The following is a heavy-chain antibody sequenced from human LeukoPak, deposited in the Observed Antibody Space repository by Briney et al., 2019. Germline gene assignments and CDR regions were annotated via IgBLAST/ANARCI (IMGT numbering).Heavy chain of an antibody. CDR2: IIPIFGTA. CDR1: GGTFSSYA. Sequence: SVKVSCKASGGTFSSYAISWVRQAPGQGLEWMGGIIPIFGTANYAQKFQGRVTITADESTSTAYMELSSLRSEDTAVYYCTTAAYWNALTGEDYWGQGTLVTVSS. CDR3: TTAAYWNALTGEDY. V-gene: IGHV1-69*13. J-gene: IGHJ4*02. D-gene: IGHD1-1*01.